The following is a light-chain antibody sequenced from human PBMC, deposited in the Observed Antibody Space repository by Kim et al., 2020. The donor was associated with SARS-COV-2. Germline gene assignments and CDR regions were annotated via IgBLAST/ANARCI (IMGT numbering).Light chain of an antibody. CDR1: QTVSSW. J-gene: IGKJ1*01. CDR3: QQYHSYWT. V-gene: IGKV1-5*01. CDR2: AS. Sequence: DIQMTQSPATLSASVGDTVTITCRASQTVSSWLAWYQHKPGKAPKLLIYASYLESGVPSRFSGGGSGTEFTLTINSLQPDDFATYYCQQYHSYWTFGQGTKVDIK.